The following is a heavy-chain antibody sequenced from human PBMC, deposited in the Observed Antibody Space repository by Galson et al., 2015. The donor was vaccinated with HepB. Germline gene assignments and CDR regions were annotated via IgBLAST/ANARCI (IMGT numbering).Heavy chain of an antibody. CDR1: RYTFTGYY. CDR2: INPNSGGT. D-gene: IGHD1-1*01. Sequence: SVKVSCKASRYTFTGYYMHWVRQAPGQGLEWMGRINPNSGGTNYAQKFQGRVTMTRDTSISTAYMELSRLRSDDTAVYYCARTLDNWNDPLDYWGQGTLVTVSS. CDR3: ARTLDNWNDPLDY. J-gene: IGHJ4*02. V-gene: IGHV1-2*06.